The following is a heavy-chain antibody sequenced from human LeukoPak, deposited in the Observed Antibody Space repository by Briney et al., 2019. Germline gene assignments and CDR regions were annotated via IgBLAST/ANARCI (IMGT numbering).Heavy chain of an antibody. Sequence: ASVKASCKASGYTFTSYDINWVRQATGQGLEWMGWMNPNSGNTGYAQKFQGRVTMTRNTSISTAYMELSSLRSEDTAVYYCARAPGSSGYYSFDYWGQGTLVTVSS. D-gene: IGHD3-22*01. CDR2: MNPNSGNT. CDR3: ARAPGSSGYYSFDY. V-gene: IGHV1-8*01. J-gene: IGHJ4*02. CDR1: GYTFTSYD.